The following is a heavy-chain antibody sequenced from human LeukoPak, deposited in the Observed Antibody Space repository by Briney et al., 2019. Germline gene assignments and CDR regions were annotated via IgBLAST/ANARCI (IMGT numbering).Heavy chain of an antibody. D-gene: IGHD2-2*01. CDR1: GYTFTSYG. CDR3: ARWRDYCSSTSCYVDY. CDR2: ISAYNGNT. V-gene: IGHV1-18*01. J-gene: IGHJ4*02. Sequence: ASVKVSCKASGYTFTSYGISWVRQAPGQGLEWMGWISAYNGNTNYAQKLQGRVTMTTDTSTSTAYMELRSLRSDDTAVYYCARWRDYCSSTSCYVDYWGQGTLVTVSS.